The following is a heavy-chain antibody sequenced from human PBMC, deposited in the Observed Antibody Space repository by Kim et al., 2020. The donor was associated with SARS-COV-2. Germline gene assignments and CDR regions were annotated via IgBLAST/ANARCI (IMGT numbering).Heavy chain of an antibody. D-gene: IGHD3-9*01. CDR1: GFTFSSYG. J-gene: IGHJ3*02. CDR3: AKPPYDILTGPNYYPDHDAFDI. CDR2: ISYDGSNK. Sequence: GGSLRLSCAASGFTFSSYGMHWVRQAPGKGLEWVAVISYDGSNKYYADSVKGRFTISRDNSKNTLYLQMNSLRAEDTAVYYCAKPPYDILTGPNYYPDHDAFDIWGQGTMVTVSS. V-gene: IGHV3-30*18.